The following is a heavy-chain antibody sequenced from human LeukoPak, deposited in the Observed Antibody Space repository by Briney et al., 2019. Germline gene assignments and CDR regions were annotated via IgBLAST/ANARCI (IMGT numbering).Heavy chain of an antibody. Sequence: SETLSLTCTVSGGSISSGGYYWSWIRQHPGKGLEWNGYIYYSGSTYYNPSLKSRVTISVDTSKNQFSLKLSSVTAADTAVYYCARVSGARRPDIVVVPAANHYYYYMDVWGKGTTVTVSS. CDR2: IYYSGST. CDR1: GGSISSGGYY. J-gene: IGHJ6*03. CDR3: ARVSGARRPDIVVVPAANHYYYYMDV. D-gene: IGHD2-2*01. V-gene: IGHV4-31*03.